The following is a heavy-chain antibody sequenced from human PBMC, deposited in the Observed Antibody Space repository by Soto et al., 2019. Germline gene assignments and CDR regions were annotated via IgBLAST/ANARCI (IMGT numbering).Heavy chain of an antibody. CDR2: VYYSGST. J-gene: IGHJ4*02. CDR3: ARQTGGGGGARWFDY. D-gene: IGHD3-16*01. V-gene: IGHV4-39*01. CDR1: GGSISSSDYY. Sequence: ETLSLTCTVSGGSISSSDYYWGWIRQPPGKGLEYIGSVYYSGSTFYNPSLKSRVTISVDTSTNQFSLRLSSVTAADTAVYYCARQTGGGGGARWFDYWGQGTLVTVSS.